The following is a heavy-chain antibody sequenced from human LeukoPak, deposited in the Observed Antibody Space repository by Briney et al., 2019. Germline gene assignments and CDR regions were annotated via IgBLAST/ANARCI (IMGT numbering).Heavy chain of an antibody. V-gene: IGHV4-59*07. J-gene: IGHJ4*02. Sequence: SDTLSLTCTVSGGSFSSYYWSWIRQPPGKGLEWIGYIYYSGSTNYNPSLKSRVTISVDTSKNQFSLKLSSVTAADTAVYYCASQGSGGSYSQIDYWGQGTLVTVSS. CDR2: IYYSGST. CDR1: GGSFSSYY. D-gene: IGHD2-15*01. CDR3: ASQGSGGSYSQIDY.